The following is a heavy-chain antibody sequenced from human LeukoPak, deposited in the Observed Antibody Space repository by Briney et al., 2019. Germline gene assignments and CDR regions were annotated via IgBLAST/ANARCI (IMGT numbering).Heavy chain of an antibody. CDR1: GITVSSNY. CDR2: ISSSSSYI. CDR3: ARGYAEYCSSTSCYENWFDP. Sequence: GGSLRLSCGDSGITVSSNYMSWVRQVPGKGLEWVSSISSSSSYIYYADSVMGRFTISRDNAKNSLYLQMNSLRAEDTAVYYCARGYAEYCSSTSCYENWFDPWGQGTLVTVSS. V-gene: IGHV3-21*01. D-gene: IGHD2-2*01. J-gene: IGHJ5*02.